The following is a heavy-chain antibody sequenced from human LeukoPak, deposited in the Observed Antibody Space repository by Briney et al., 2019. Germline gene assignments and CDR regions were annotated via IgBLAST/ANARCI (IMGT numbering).Heavy chain of an antibody. CDR3: AREIFTGSYPDAFDI. J-gene: IGHJ3*02. CDR1: GFIFSNYA. V-gene: IGHV3-23*05. Sequence: PGGSPRLSCAASGFIFSNYAMSWVRQAPGKGLEWVSTIYDSGSRTYYADSVKGQFTISRDNSRSTLFLEMNSLGAEDTAVYYCAREIFTGSYPDAFDIWGRGTLVTVSS. D-gene: IGHD3-9*01. CDR2: IYDSGSRT.